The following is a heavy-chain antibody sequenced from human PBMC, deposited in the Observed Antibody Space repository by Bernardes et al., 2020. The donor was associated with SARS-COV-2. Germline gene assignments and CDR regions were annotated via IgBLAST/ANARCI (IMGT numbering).Heavy chain of an antibody. J-gene: IGHJ6*02. CDR2: INWNGGST. V-gene: IGHV3-20*01. CDR1: GFTFDDYG. CDR3: ASAGYYYGMDV. Sequence: CCASLGFTFDDYGMSWVRRGPGKGLEWVYGINWNGGSTGYADSVKGRFTISRDNAKNSLYLQMNSLRAEDTALYHCASAGYYYGMDVWGQGTTVTVSS.